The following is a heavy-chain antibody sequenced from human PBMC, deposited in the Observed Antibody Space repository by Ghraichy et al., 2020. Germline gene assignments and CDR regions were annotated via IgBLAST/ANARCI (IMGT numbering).Heavy chain of an antibody. CDR1: GFTVSSNY. CDR3: AREGKGYYDSSGYYYRDY. CDR2: IYSGGST. D-gene: IGHD3-22*01. J-gene: IGHJ4*02. V-gene: IGHV3-66*01. Sequence: LSLTCAASGFTVSSNYMSWVRQAPGKGLEWVSVIYSGGSTYYADSVKGRFTISRDNSKNTLYLQMNSLRAEDTAVYYCAREGKGYYDSSGYYYRDYWGQGTLVTVSS.